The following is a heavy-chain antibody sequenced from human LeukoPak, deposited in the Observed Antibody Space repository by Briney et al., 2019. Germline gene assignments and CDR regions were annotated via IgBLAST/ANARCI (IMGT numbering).Heavy chain of an antibody. CDR2: ISGYNGNT. CDR3: ARDFEAVADEQGYDAFDI. V-gene: IGHV1-18*01. Sequence: ASVKVSYKASGYTFTRYGMTWVRQAPGQGLEWMGWISGYNGNTNYAQKFQGRVTMTKDTSTSRVYMELRSLRPDDTAVYYCARDFEAVADEQGYDAFDIWGQGTMVTVSS. CDR1: GYTFTRYG. J-gene: IGHJ3*02. D-gene: IGHD6-19*01.